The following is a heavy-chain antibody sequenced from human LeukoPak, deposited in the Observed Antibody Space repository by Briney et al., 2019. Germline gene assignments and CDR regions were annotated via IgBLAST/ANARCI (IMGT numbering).Heavy chain of an antibody. Sequence: ASVKVSCKASGGTFSSYAISWVRQATGQGLEWMGWMNPNSGNTGYAQKFQGRVTMTRNTSISTAYMELSSLRSEDTAVYYCARIDSSSWYWIDYWGQGTLVTVSS. J-gene: IGHJ4*02. CDR3: ARIDSSSWYWIDY. V-gene: IGHV1-8*02. D-gene: IGHD6-13*01. CDR1: GGTFSSYA. CDR2: MNPNSGNT.